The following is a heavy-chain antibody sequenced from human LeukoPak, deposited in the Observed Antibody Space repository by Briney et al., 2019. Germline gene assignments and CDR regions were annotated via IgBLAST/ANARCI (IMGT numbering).Heavy chain of an antibody. V-gene: IGHV3-30*02. CDR2: IRYDGSNK. Sequence: GGSLRLSCAASGFTFSSYGMHWVRQAPGKGLEWVAFIRYDGSNKYYADSVKGRFTISRDNSKNTLYLQMNSLRAEDTAVYYCARRVGIAAAGKYYYYYYMDVWGKGTTVTVSS. CDR1: GFTFSSYG. D-gene: IGHD6-13*01. J-gene: IGHJ6*03. CDR3: ARRVGIAAAGKYYYYYYMDV.